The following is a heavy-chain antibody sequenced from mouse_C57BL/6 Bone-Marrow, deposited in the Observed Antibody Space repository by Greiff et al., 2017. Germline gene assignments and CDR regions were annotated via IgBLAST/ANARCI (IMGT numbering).Heavy chain of an antibody. J-gene: IGHJ1*03. Sequence: EVQLVESGGGLVQPGGSLKLSCAASGFTFSDYYMYWVRQTPEKRLEWVAYISNGGGSTYYPDTVKGRFTISRDNAKNTLYLQMSRLKSEDTAMYYCARHRWLLRPSYWYFDVWGTGTTVTVSS. V-gene: IGHV5-12*01. D-gene: IGHD2-3*01. CDR3: ARHRWLLRPSYWYFDV. CDR1: GFTFSDYY. CDR2: ISNGGGST.